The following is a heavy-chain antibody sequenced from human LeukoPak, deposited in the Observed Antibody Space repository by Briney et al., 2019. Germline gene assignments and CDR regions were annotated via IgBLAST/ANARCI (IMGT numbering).Heavy chain of an antibody. CDR1: GGTFSRYA. CDR2: IIPILGIA. V-gene: IGHV1-69*04. D-gene: IGHD5-24*01. J-gene: IGHJ3*02. Sequence: SVKVSCKASGGTFSRYAISWVRQAPGQGLEWMGRIIPILGIANYAQKFQGRVTITADKSTSTAYMELSSLRSEDTAVYYCASEMATIVAFDIWGQGTMVTVSS. CDR3: ASEMATIVAFDI.